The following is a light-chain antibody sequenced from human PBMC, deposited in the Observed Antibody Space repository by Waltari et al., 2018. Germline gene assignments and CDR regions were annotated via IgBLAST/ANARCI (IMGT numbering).Light chain of an antibody. CDR1: QTVSNY. CDR3: QQTYSFPRT. V-gene: IGKV1-39*01. Sequence: DIQMTQSPSSLSASVGDRVTISCRASQTVSNYLHWYQQKPGKAPNLLIYEASTLQSGIPSRFSGSGSGTDFTLTISSLQPEDFATYYCQQTYSFPRTFGQGTNQEIK. J-gene: IGKJ2*01. CDR2: EAS.